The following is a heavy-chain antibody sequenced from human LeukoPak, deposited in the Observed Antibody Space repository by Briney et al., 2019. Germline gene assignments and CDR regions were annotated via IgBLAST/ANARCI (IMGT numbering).Heavy chain of an antibody. CDR3: AKALKAVLFAYFDY. CDR1: GFTLSSYA. Sequence: PGGSLRLSCAASGFTLSSYAMSWVRQAPGKGLEWVSAISSSGGDTYYADSVKGRFTMSRDMAKDTLYLQMNSLRAEDTAVYYCAKALKAVLFAYFDYWGQGTLVTVSS. D-gene: IGHD3-16*01. CDR2: ISSSGGDT. V-gene: IGHV3-23*01. J-gene: IGHJ4*02.